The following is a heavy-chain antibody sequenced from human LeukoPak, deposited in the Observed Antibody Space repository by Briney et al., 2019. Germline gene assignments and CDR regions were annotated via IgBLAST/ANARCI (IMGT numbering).Heavy chain of an antibody. J-gene: IGHJ4*02. V-gene: IGHV3-11*04. CDR3: TREDYYYASGH. Sequence: GGSLRLSCAASGFTVSSNYMSWVRQAPGKGLEWVSYISSGGDIIYYAASVKGRFTVSRDNAKNSLFLQMNSLRAEDTAVYYCTREDYYYASGHWAQGTLVTVSS. CDR1: GFTVSSNY. CDR2: ISSGGDII. D-gene: IGHD3-10*01.